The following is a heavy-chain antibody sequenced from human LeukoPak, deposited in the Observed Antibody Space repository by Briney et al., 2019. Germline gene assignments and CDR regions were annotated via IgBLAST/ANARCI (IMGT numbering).Heavy chain of an antibody. Sequence: GGSLRLSCAASGFTFNTYSMNWVRQAPGKGLEWVSCISGTGTYIYYADSVKGRFTISRDNAKNSLYLQMNSLRAEDTAVYYCARDQGSSSSGYWGQGTLVTVSS. CDR1: GFTFNTYS. J-gene: IGHJ4*02. CDR3: ARDQGSSSSGY. V-gene: IGHV3-21*01. CDR2: ISGTGTYI. D-gene: IGHD6-6*01.